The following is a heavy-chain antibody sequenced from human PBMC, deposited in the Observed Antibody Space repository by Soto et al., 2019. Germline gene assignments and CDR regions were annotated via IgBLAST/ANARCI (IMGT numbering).Heavy chain of an antibody. Sequence: RASVKVSCKASGGTFSSYAISWVRQAPGQGLEWMGGIIPIFGTANYAQKFQGRVTITADESTSTAYMELSSLRSEDTAVYYCARDRIAVAGYYYYGMDVWGQGTTVTVSS. V-gene: IGHV1-69*13. CDR1: GGTFSSYA. D-gene: IGHD6-19*01. J-gene: IGHJ6*02. CDR3: ARDRIAVAGYYYYGMDV. CDR2: IIPIFGTA.